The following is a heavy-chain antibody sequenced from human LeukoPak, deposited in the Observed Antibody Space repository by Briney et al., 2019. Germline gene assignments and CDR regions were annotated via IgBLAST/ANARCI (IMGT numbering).Heavy chain of an antibody. CDR2: IYYSGST. D-gene: IGHD3-10*01. CDR1: GGSISSYY. CDR3: ARSSYYLWFDP. Sequence: SSETLSLTCTVSGGSISSYYWSWIRQPPGKGLEWIGYIYYSGSTNYNPSLKSRVTISVDTSKNQSSLKLSSVTAADTAVYYCARSSYYLWFDPWGQGTLVTVSS. V-gene: IGHV4-59*01. J-gene: IGHJ5*02.